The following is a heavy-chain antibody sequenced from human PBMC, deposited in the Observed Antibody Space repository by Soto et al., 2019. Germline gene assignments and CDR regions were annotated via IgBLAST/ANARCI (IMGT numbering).Heavy chain of an antibody. CDR2: IKQDGSEK. J-gene: IGHJ4*02. D-gene: IGHD6-6*01. Sequence: GGSLRLSCAASGFTFSSYWMSWVRQAPGKGLEWVANIKQDGSEKYYVDSVKGRFTISRDNAKNSLYLQMNSLRAADTAVYYCARAVVVSSSGIDYWGQGTLVTVSS. CDR3: ARAVVVSSSGIDY. CDR1: GFTFSSYW. V-gene: IGHV3-7*01.